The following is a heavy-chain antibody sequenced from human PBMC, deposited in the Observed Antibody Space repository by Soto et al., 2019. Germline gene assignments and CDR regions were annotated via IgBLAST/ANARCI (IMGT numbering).Heavy chain of an antibody. CDR1: GGSFSGYY. J-gene: IGHJ4*02. V-gene: IGHV4-34*01. CDR2: INHSGST. Sequence: SETLSLTCAVYGGSFSGYYWSWIRQPPGKGLEGIGEINHSGSTNYNPSLKRRVTISVDTSKNQFSLMLSSVTAAATAVDYCGRVIAAAGRFDYWGQGTLVTVSS. D-gene: IGHD6-13*01. CDR3: GRVIAAAGRFDY.